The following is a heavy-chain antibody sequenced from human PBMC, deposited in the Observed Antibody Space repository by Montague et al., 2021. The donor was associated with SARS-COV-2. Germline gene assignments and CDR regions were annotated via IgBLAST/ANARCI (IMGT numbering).Heavy chain of an antibody. J-gene: IGHJ6*02. CDR3: ARDPSRQPLLHSIGDYYYGMDV. Sequence: SETLSLTCTVSGGSISSSSYYWGWIRQAPGKGLEWIGSIYYSGSTYYNPSLKSRVTISVDTSKNQFSLKLSSVTAADTAVYYCARDPSRQPLLHSIGDYYYGMDVWGQGTTVTVSS. CDR2: IYYSGST. D-gene: IGHD2-15*01. CDR1: GGSISSSSYY. V-gene: IGHV4-39*07.